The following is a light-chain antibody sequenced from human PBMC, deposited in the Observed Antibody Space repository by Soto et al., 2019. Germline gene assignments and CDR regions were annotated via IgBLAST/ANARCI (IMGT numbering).Light chain of an antibody. CDR1: FSNIGRNV. CDR2: SSK. V-gene: IGLV1-44*01. Sequence: QSVLTQPPSASGTPGQRVTISCSGSFSNIGRNVVNWYQTVPGAAPRLLIYSSKERFLGVPDRFSGSKSGTSASLAITGLQSEDETDYFCAAWDDSLNGWVFGGGTKVTVL. CDR3: AAWDDSLNGWV. J-gene: IGLJ3*02.